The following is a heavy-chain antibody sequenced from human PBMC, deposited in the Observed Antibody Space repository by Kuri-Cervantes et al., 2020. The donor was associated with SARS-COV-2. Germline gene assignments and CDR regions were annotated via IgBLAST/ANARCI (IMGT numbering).Heavy chain of an antibody. V-gene: IGHV1-69*13. CDR3: AGLGYCSGGSCYYYYYGMDV. J-gene: IGHJ6*02. CDR2: IIPIFGTA. Sequence: SVKVSCKASGGTFSSYAISWVRQAPGQGLEWMGGIIPIFGTANYAQKFQGRVTITADESTSTAYMELSSLRSEGTAVYYCAGLGYCSGGSCYYYYYGMDVWGQGTTVTVSS. CDR1: GGTFSSYA. D-gene: IGHD2-15*01.